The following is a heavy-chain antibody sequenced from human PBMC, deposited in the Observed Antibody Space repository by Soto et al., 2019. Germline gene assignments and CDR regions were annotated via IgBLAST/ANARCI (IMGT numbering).Heavy chain of an antibody. CDR2: IIPMHDKA. CDR3: ARDMSPAARYCSSTSCPLY. V-gene: IGHV1-69*16. Sequence: SVKVSCKASGGTSSRYTISWVRQAPGQGLEWMGRIIPMHDKANYAQKFQGRVTITMDESTSTAYMELSSLRSEDTAVYYCARDMSPAARYCSSTSCPLYWGQGTLVTVSS. CDR1: GGTSSRYT. J-gene: IGHJ4*02. D-gene: IGHD2-2*01.